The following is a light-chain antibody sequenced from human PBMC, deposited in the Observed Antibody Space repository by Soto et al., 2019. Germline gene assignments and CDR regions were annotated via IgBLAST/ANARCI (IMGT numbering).Light chain of an antibody. CDR1: QTISTH. J-gene: IGKJ2*01. V-gene: IGKV1-39*01. CDR2: AAS. CDR3: QQSSGIPYT. Sequence: DIQMTQSPSSLSASVGDRVTVTCRASQTISTHLNWYQQNSGKAPKLLIYAASTLQSGVPSRFSGSGSGTDFTLTISSLQPEDFATYYGQQSSGIPYTFGQGTKLEIK.